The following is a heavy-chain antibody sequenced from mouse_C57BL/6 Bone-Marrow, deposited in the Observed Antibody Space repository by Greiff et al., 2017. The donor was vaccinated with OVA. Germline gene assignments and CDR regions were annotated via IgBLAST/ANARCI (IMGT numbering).Heavy chain of an antibody. CDR3: ARDSLTETGGYFDV. CDR1: GFTFSDYY. V-gene: IGHV5-16*01. Sequence: EVQVVESEGGLVQPGRSLKLSCTASGFTFSDYYMAWVRQVPETGLEWVANINYDGSSTYYLDSLKSRFIISRDNAKNMLYLQMSSLKSEDTATYYCARDSLTETGGYFDVWGTGTTVTVSS. J-gene: IGHJ1*03. D-gene: IGHD4-1*01. CDR2: INYDGSST.